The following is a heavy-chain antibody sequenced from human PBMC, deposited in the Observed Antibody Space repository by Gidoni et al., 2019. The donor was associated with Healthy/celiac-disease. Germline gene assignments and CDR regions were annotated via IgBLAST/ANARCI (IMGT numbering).Heavy chain of an antibody. Sequence: EVHRGESGGGLVPSGGPLTLLCGACGLIFCSYSMNGVREAPGKGLELVSYISSRSCTKYYADSVKSRCTISRDNTKHPMNRQMNRQRDEDTAVYDCAGYFGREREGAFDYWGQGTLVTVSS. CDR1: GLIFCSYS. D-gene: IGHD1-26*01. J-gene: IGHJ4*02. V-gene: IGHV3-48*02. CDR2: ISSRSCTK. CDR3: AGYFGREREGAFDY.